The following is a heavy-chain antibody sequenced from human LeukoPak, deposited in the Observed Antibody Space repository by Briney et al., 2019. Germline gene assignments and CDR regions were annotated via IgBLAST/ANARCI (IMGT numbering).Heavy chain of an antibody. V-gene: IGHV4-34*01. CDR1: GGSFSGYY. D-gene: IGHD6-13*01. CDR2: INHSGST. J-gene: IGHJ4*02. CDR3: ARGSRSSSPFDY. Sequence: SETPSLTCAVYGGSFSGYYWSWIRQPPGKGLEWIGEINHSGSTNYNPSLKSRVTISVDTSKNQFSLKLSSVTAADTAVYYCARGSRSSSPFDYWGQGTLVTVSS.